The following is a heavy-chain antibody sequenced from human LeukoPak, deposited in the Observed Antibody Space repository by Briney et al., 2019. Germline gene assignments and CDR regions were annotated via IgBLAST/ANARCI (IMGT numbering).Heavy chain of an antibody. V-gene: IGHV3-33*01. CDR2: IWYDGSNK. D-gene: IGHD1/OR15-1a*01. J-gene: IGHJ4*02. Sequence: GGSLRLSCAASGFTFSDYGMYWVRQAPGKGLEWVAVIWYDGSNKYYADSVKGRFTISRDNAKNTLYLQMNSLGAEDTAVYYCARDQAGTTNAIDYWGQGTLATVSS. CDR3: ARDQAGTTNAIDY. CDR1: GFTFSDYG.